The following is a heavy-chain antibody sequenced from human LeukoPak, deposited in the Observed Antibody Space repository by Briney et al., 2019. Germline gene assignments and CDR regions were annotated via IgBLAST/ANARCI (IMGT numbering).Heavy chain of an antibody. CDR3: AKGYSSSGGGFDI. CDR1: GFTFDDCA. CDR2: INWNSDSI. Sequence: PGGSLRLSCAASGFTFDDCAMHWVRQAPGKGLEWVSGINWNSDSIGYAGSVKGRFTISRDNAKNSLFLQMNSLRADDMALYYCAKGYSSSGGGFDIWGQGTMVTVSS. V-gene: IGHV3-9*03. J-gene: IGHJ3*02. D-gene: IGHD6-13*01.